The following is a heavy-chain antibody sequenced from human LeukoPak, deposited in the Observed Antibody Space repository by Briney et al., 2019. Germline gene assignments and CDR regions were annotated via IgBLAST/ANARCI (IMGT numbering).Heavy chain of an antibody. CDR2: ISSNGGTT. J-gene: IGHJ4*02. CDR3: ARGVPPPDY. V-gene: IGHV3-64*01. CDR1: GFTFSSYA. D-gene: IGHD3-3*01. Sequence: GGSLRLSCAASGFTFSSYAMHWVRRAPGKGLEYVSAISSNGGTTSYANSVKGRFTISRDNSKNTLYLQMGSLRAEDMAVYYCARGVPPPDYWGQGTLVTVSS.